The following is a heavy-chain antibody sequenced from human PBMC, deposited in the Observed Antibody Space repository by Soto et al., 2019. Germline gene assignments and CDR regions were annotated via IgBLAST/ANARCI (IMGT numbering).Heavy chain of an antibody. J-gene: IGHJ6*02. Sequence: ASVKVSCKSSGGTFSSHSINWVRQAPGQGLEWMGGIIPIFGPANFAKKFQGRVTITADESTTTAYMELSSLTSEDTAVYYCATGSFTSTGGRIGYHYNAMDVWGQGTTVTVSS. CDR3: ATGSFTSTGGRIGYHYNAMDV. CDR2: IIPIFGPA. V-gene: IGHV1-69*13. CDR1: GGTFSSHS. D-gene: IGHD1-1*01.